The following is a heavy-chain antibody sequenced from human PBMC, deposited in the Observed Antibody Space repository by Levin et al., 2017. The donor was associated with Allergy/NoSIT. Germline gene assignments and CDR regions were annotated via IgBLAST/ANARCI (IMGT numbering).Heavy chain of an antibody. D-gene: IGHD4-23*01. J-gene: IGHJ2*01. Sequence: GGSLRLSCAASGFTFSSYSLHWVRHAPGKGLEWVAAISYDGSNKYYADSVKALFTISRDNSKNMMYLQMNSLRPEDRAMYYCAGDPRIYGGNSVCWYFDPWGRGTLAAVSS. CDR3: AGDPRIYGGNSVCWYFDP. CDR1: GFTFSSYS. V-gene: IGHV3-30*03. CDR2: ISYDGSNK.